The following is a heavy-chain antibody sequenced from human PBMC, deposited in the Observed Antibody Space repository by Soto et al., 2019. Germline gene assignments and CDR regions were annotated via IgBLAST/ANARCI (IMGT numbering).Heavy chain of an antibody. D-gene: IGHD5-18*01. CDR2: ISSSSSYI. CDR3: ARDFAMGYYYYGMDV. CDR1: GFTFSSYS. V-gene: IGHV3-21*01. Sequence: SLRLSCAASGFTFSSYSMNWVRQAPGKGLEWVSSISSSSSYIYYADSVKGRFTISRDNAKNSLYLQMNSLRAEDTAVYYCARDFAMGYYYYGMDVWGQGTTVTVSS. J-gene: IGHJ6*02.